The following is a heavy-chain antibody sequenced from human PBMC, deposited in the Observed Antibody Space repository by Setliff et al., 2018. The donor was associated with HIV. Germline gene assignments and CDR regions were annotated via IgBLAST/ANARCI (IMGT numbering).Heavy chain of an antibody. J-gene: IGHJ4*02. Sequence: TSETLSLTCTVSGGSISGYFWNWIRQPPGKGLEWIGYIYHSGNTNYNPSLESRVSISVDTSKNQFSLKLSSVTAADTAVYYCARGDTRNYYGRDYFDYWGQGSLVTVSS. CDR3: ARGDTRNYYGRDYFDY. CDR2: IYHSGNT. V-gene: IGHV4-59*01. D-gene: IGHD1-26*01. CDR1: GGSISGYF.